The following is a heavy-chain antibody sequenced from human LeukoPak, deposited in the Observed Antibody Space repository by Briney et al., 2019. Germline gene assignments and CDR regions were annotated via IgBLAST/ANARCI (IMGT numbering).Heavy chain of an antibody. J-gene: IGHJ3*02. V-gene: IGHV3-49*03. D-gene: IGHD3-10*01. CDR3: TRDIMVRGRPAFDI. Sequence: GGSLRLSCTASGFTFGDYAMSWFRQAPGKGLEWVGFIRSKAHGGTTEYAASVKGRFTISRDDSKSIAYLQMNSLKTEDKAVYYCTRDIMVRGRPAFDIWGQGTMVTVSS. CDR2: IRSKAHGGTT. CDR1: GFTFGDYA.